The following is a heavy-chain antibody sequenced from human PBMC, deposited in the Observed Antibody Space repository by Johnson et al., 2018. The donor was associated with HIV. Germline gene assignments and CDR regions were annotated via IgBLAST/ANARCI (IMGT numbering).Heavy chain of an antibody. Sequence: VQVVESGGGLVQPGGSLRLSCAASGFTFSSCWMHWVRQVPGKGLVWVARISGDGTSTTYVDSVKGRFTISRDNAKNTLFRQMSSLRAEDTAVYYCARDQAPWWDDAFDIWGQGTMVIVSS. D-gene: IGHD1-26*01. CDR1: GFTFSSCW. CDR2: ISGDGTST. CDR3: ARDQAPWWDDAFDI. J-gene: IGHJ3*02. V-gene: IGHV3-74*03.